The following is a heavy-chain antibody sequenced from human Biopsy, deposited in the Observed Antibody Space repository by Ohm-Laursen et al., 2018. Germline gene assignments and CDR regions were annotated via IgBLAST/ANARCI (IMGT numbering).Heavy chain of an antibody. CDR1: GGSLSGYF. CDR3: ARGRGWGNTYFRSFDY. D-gene: IGHD3-9*01. Sequence: SDTLSLTCTVSGGSLSGYFWSWIRQPPGKGLEWIGHHQNSGSTNYNPSLKSRVTISADTSKNQFSLKLSSVTAADTAMYYCARGRGWGNTYFRSFDYWGQGTLVTASS. J-gene: IGHJ4*02. CDR2: HQNSGST. V-gene: IGHV4-59*07.